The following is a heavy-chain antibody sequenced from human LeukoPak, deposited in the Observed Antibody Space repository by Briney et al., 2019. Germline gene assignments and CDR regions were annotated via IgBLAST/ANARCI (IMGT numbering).Heavy chain of an antibody. V-gene: IGHV3-53*01. D-gene: IGHD6-19*01. CDR3: AREGGPYSSTLRSC. CDR2: MYASGTT. CDR1: GFTVSGNY. Sequence: PGGSLRLSCVVSGFTVSGNYMSWVRQAPGKGLEWVSIMYASGTTDYADSVKGRFTISRDNSKNTLYLQMSSLRVEDTAVYYCAREGGPYSSTLRSCWGQGTLVTVSS. J-gene: IGHJ4*02.